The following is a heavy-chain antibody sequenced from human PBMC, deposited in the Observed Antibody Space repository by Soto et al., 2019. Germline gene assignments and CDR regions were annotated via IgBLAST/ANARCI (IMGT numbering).Heavy chain of an antibody. CDR2: IYTSGST. V-gene: IGHV4-4*07. D-gene: IGHD2-15*01. J-gene: IGHJ5*01. Sequence: PSETLSLTCTVSGGSISSYYWSWIRQPAGKGLEWIGRIYTSGSTNYNPSLKSRVTMSVDTSKNQFSLKLSSVTAADTAVYYCARDLYFCGGSCYSYWFDFWGQGTLVTVSS. CDR1: GGSISSYY. CDR3: ARDLYFCGGSCYSYWFDF.